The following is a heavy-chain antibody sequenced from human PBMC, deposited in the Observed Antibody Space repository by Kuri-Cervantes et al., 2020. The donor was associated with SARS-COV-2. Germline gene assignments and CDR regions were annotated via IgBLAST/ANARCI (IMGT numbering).Heavy chain of an antibody. CDR2: ISASGEII. Sequence: LSLTCAASGFTISDYYMTWIRQTPGKGLEWVSYISASGEIIYYADSVKGRFTISRDIAKNSLYLHMNTLRAEDTAVYYCARPPYYYYMDVWGKGTTVTVSS. V-gene: IGHV3-11*04. CDR1: GFTISDYY. J-gene: IGHJ6*03. CDR3: ARPPYYYYMDV.